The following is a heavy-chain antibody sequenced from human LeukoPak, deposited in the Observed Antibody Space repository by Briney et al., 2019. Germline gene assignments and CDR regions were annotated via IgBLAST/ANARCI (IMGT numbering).Heavy chain of an antibody. J-gene: IGHJ6*03. CDR3: ARDSAANYYYYMDV. CDR1: GGSISSYY. Sequence: SETLSLTCTVSGGSISSYYWSWIRQPAGKGLEWIGRIYTSGSTNYNPSLKSRVTMSVDTSKNQFSLKLSSVTAADTAVYYCARDSAANYYYYMDVWGKGTTVTISS. V-gene: IGHV4-4*07. CDR2: IYTSGST. D-gene: IGHD2-15*01.